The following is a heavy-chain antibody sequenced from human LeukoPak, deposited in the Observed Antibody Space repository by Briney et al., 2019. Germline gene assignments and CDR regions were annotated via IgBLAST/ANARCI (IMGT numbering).Heavy chain of an antibody. CDR1: GFTFDDYG. CDR3: ARDEGGKGSYYYYGMDV. CDR2: IKQDGSEK. V-gene: IGHV3-7*01. J-gene: IGHJ6*02. Sequence: GGSLRLSCAASGFTFDDYGMSWVRQAPGKGLEWVANIKQDGSEKYYVDSVKGRFTISRDNAKNSLYLQMNSLRAEDTAVYYCARDEGGKGSYYYYGMDVWGQGTTVTVSS. D-gene: IGHD4-23*01.